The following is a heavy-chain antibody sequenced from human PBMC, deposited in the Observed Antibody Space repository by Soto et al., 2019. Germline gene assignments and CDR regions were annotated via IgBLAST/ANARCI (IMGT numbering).Heavy chain of an antibody. CDR2: FNPEDGET. CDR1: GYTLTELS. J-gene: IGHJ5*02. Sequence: ASVKVSCKVSGYTLTELSMHWVRQAPGKGLEWMGGFNPEDGETIYAQKFQGRVTMTEDTSTDTAYMELSSLRSEDTAVYYCATAGSVTMVRGVILRYNWFDPWGQGTXVTVSS. CDR3: ATAGSVTMVRGVILRYNWFDP. D-gene: IGHD3-10*01. V-gene: IGHV1-24*01.